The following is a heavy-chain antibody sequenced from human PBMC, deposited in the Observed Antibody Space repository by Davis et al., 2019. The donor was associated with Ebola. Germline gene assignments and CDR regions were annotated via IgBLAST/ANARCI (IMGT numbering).Heavy chain of an antibody. V-gene: IGHV3-30-3*01. CDR1: GFTFSGYA. CDR3: ARSRRRDGYALRYYFDY. D-gene: IGHD5-24*01. J-gene: IGHJ4*02. Sequence: PGGSLRLSCAASGFTFSGYAMHWVRQAPGKGLEWVAVISYDGSNKYYADSVKGRFTISRDNSKNTLYLQMNSLRAEDTAVYYCARSRRRDGYALRYYFDYWGQGTLVTVSS. CDR2: ISYDGSNK.